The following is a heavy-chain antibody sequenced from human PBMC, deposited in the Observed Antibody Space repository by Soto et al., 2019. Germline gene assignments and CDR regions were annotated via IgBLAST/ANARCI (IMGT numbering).Heavy chain of an antibody. CDR3: ASGGYFDLWSGFSPHDY. V-gene: IGHV3-23*01. CDR1: GFTFRSNA. CDR2: ISAIGRNA. Sequence: PGGSLRLSCAASGFTFRSNAMSWVRQAPGKGLEWVAGISAIGRNAFYADSVRGRFTVSRDNANGTLSLQLNSLKVEDTAVYYCASGGYFDLWSGFSPHDYWGQGTLVTVSS. D-gene: IGHD3-3*01. J-gene: IGHJ4*02.